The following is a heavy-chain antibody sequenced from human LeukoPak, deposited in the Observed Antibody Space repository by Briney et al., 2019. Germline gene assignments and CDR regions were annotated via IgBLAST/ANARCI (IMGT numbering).Heavy chain of an antibody. D-gene: IGHD3-9*01. CDR2: ISSSSSYI. Sequence: GGSLRLSCAASGFTFSSYSINWVHQAPGKGLEWVSSISSSSSYIYYADSVKGRFTISRDNAKNSLYLQMNSLRAEDTAVYYCARDSYYDILTGYLRYFDYWGQGTLVTVSS. CDR3: ARDSYYDILTGYLRYFDY. J-gene: IGHJ4*02. V-gene: IGHV3-21*01. CDR1: GFTFSSYS.